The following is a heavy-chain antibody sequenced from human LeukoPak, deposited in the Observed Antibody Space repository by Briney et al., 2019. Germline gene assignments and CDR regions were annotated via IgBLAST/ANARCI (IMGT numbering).Heavy chain of an antibody. J-gene: IGHJ6*02. D-gene: IGHD3-3*01. V-gene: IGHV4-4*07. Sequence: PSETLSLTCTVSGGSISSYYWSWIRQPAGKGLEWIGRIYTSGSTNYNPSLKSRVTMTVDTSKNQFSLKLSSVTAADTAVYYCARAGYYDFWSGYYPGTTYYYGMDVWGQGTTVTVSS. CDR2: IYTSGST. CDR1: GGSISSYY. CDR3: ARAGYYDFWSGYYPGTTYYYGMDV.